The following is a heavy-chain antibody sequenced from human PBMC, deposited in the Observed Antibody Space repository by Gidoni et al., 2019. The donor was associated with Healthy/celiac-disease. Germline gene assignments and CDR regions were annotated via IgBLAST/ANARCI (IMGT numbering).Heavy chain of an antibody. D-gene: IGHD5-12*01. CDR3: ARGSGYDWAVS. Sequence: VQLVESGGGVVQPGRSLRLSCAASGFTFSSYAMHWVRQAPGKGLEWVAVISYDGSNKYYADSVKGRFTISRDNSKNTLYLQMNSLRAEDTAVYYCARGSGYDWAVSWGQGTLVTVSS. V-gene: IGHV3-30-3*01. CDR2: ISYDGSNK. J-gene: IGHJ4*02. CDR1: GFTFSSYA.